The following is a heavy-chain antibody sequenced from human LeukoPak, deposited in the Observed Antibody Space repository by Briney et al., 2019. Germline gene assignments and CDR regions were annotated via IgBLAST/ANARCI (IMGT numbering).Heavy chain of an antibody. D-gene: IGHD5-18*01. Sequence: SETLSLTCTVSGGSISSSSYYWGWIRQPPGKGLEWIGSIYYSGSTYYNPSLKSRVTISVDTSKNQFSLKLSSVTAADTAVYYCARPNRGYSYGYFDYWGQGTLVTVSS. CDR2: IYYSGST. V-gene: IGHV4-39*01. J-gene: IGHJ4*02. CDR1: GGSISSSSYY. CDR3: ARPNRGYSYGYFDY.